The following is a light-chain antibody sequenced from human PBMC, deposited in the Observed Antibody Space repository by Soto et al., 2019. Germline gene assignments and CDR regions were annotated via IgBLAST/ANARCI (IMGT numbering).Light chain of an antibody. CDR1: QTIRTY. Sequence: DIQLTQSPSSLSASVGDRVTITCKASQTIRTYLNWYQQKPGQAPKLLIDDASNLASGVPSRFSGSGSGTDFTFTISSLQPEDIATYYCQQYDDLPFTFGPGTKVDIK. J-gene: IGKJ3*01. CDR2: DAS. V-gene: IGKV1-33*01. CDR3: QQYDDLPFT.